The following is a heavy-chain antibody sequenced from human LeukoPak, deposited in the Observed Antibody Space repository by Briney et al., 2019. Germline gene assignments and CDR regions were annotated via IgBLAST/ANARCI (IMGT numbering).Heavy chain of an antibody. V-gene: IGHV3-53*01. Sequence: GGSLRLSCAASGFTVSSNYMSWVRQAPGKGLEWVSDIYSGGSTYYADSVKGRFTISRDNSKNTLYLQMNSLRAEDTAVYYCARAYSYGSEFDYWGQGTLVTVSS. CDR1: GFTVSSNY. CDR2: IYSGGST. CDR3: ARAYSYGSEFDY. J-gene: IGHJ4*02. D-gene: IGHD5-18*01.